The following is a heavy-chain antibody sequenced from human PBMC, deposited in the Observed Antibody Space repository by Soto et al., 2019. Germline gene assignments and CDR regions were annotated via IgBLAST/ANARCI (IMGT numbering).Heavy chain of an antibody. D-gene: IGHD5-18*01. CDR2: ISSSSSDT. CDR3: ARSNIAYSYGFDY. J-gene: IGHJ4*02. V-gene: IGHV3-11*06. CDR1: GFTFSDYY. Sequence: GGSLRLSCAASGFTFSDYYMSWIRQAPGRGLEWVSYISSSSSDTNYADSVKGRFTISRDNANNSLYLQMNSLRAEDTAVYYCARSNIAYSYGFDYWGQGSLVTVSS.